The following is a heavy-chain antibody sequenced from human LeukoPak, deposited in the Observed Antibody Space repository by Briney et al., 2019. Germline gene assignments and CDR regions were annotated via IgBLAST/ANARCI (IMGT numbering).Heavy chain of an antibody. CDR3: ARGGYSGYDRRTYYYYYGMDV. CDR2: IYYSGST. V-gene: IGHV4-59*12. CDR1: GGSISSYY. J-gene: IGHJ6*02. D-gene: IGHD5-12*01. Sequence: SETLSLTCTASGGSISSYYWSWIRQPPGKGLEWIGYIYYSGSTNYNPSLKRRVTISVDTSKNQFSLKLSSVTAADTAVYYCARGGYSGYDRRTYYYYYGMDVWGQGTTVTVSS.